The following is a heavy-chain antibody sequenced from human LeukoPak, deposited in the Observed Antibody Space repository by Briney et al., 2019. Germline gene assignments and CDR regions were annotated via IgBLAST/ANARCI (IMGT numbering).Heavy chain of an antibody. CDR1: GYTFTRYY. J-gene: IGHJ2*01. CDR3: ARSWEDIVVVPAAIRWGYFNL. CDR2: INPNSYCT. V-gene: IGHV1-2*02. D-gene: IGHD2-2*02. Sequence: SVKVSYKASGYTFTRYYMHWVRQPPRQALEGMGWINPNSYCTNYAQKFQGRVTMTRDTSMSTAYMELSRLRSDDTAVYFCARSWEDIVVVPAAIRWGYFNLWGRGTLVTVSS.